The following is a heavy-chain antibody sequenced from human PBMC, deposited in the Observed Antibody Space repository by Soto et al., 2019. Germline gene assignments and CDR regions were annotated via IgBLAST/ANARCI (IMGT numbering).Heavy chain of an antibody. CDR3: AKDIKGTGVVLFS. CDR1: GFTFDDYA. J-gene: IGHJ4*02. V-gene: IGHV3-9*01. CDR2: ISWNSGSI. Sequence: EVQLVESGGGLVQPGRSLRLSCAASGFTFDDYAMHWVRQAPGKGLEWVSGISWNSGSIGYADSVKGRFTISRDNAKNSLYLQMNSLRAEDTALYYCAKDIKGTGVVLFSWGQGTLVTVSS. D-gene: IGHD3-3*01.